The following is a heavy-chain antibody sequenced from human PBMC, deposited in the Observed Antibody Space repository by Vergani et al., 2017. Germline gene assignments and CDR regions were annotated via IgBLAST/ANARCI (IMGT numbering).Heavy chain of an antibody. CDR3: TSDGDEVGAFDI. CDR2: ISGDGGST. J-gene: IGHJ3*02. CDR1: GFTFDDYA. D-gene: IGHD4-17*01. V-gene: IGHV3-43*02. Sequence: EVQLVESGGGVVQPGGSLRLSCAASGFTFDDYAMHWVRQAPGKGLEWVSLISGDGGSTYYADSVKGRFTISRDNSKNSLYLQMNSLRTEDTALYYCTSDGDEVGAFDIWGQGTMVTVSS.